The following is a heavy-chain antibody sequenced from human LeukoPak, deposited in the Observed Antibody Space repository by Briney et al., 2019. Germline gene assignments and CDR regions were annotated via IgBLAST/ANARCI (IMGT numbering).Heavy chain of an antibody. V-gene: IGHV3-15*01. D-gene: IGHD1-1*01. J-gene: IGHJ5*02. Sequence: GGSLRLSCAASGFTFSNAWMSWVRQAPGKGLEWVGRIKSKTDGGTTDYAAPVKGRFTISRDDSKNTLYLQMNSLKIEDTAVYFCSWELDVSFGRRLEHWGQGTLVTVAS. CDR1: GFTFSNAW. CDR3: SWELDVSFGRRLEH. CDR2: IKSKTDGGTT.